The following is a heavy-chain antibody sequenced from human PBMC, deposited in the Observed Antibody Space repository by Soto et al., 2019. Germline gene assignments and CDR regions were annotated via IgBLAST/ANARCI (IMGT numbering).Heavy chain of an antibody. CDR3: ARKNGVLDAFDI. CDR1: GYSISSSNW. J-gene: IGHJ3*02. CDR2: IYYSGST. Sequence: QVQLQESGPGLVKPSDTLSHTCAVSGYSISSSNWWGWIRQPPGKGLEWIGYIYYSGSTYYNPSPKSRVTRSVDTSKNQFSLKLSAVTAVDTAVYYCARKNGVLDAFDIWGQGTMGTVSS. V-gene: IGHV4-28*01. D-gene: IGHD4-17*01.